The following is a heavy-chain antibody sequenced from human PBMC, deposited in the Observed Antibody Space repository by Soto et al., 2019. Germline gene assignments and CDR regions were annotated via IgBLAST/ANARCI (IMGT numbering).Heavy chain of an antibody. J-gene: IGHJ4*02. CDR1: GFTFSRYD. D-gene: IGHD1-7*01. Sequence: EVQLAESGGGMVQPGGSLRLSCVASGFTFSRYDIHWVRQAPGKGLEYVSSISSNGGTTYYGNSVKGRFTISRDNSKNTLYLQMGSLRAEDMAVYYCVRRVSGNYDYWGQGTLVTVSS. CDR3: VRRVSGNYDY. CDR2: ISSNGGTT. V-gene: IGHV3-64*01.